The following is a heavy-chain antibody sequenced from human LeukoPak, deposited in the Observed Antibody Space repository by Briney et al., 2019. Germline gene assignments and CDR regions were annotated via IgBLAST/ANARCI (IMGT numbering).Heavy chain of an antibody. V-gene: IGHV5-51*01. Sequence: GESLKISCKGSGYSFTSYWIGWVRQMPGKGLEWMGIIYPGDSDTRYSPSFQGQVTISADKSISTAYLQWSSLKASDTAMYYCARHGDSSSLHWYFDLWGRGTLVTVSS. J-gene: IGHJ2*01. CDR3: ARHGDSSSLHWYFDL. D-gene: IGHD6-13*01. CDR2: IYPGDSDT. CDR1: GYSFTSYW.